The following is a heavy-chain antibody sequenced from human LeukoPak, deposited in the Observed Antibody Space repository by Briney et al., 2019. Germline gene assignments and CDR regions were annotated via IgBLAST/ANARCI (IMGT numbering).Heavy chain of an antibody. CDR1: GGSVSDYY. D-gene: IGHD7-27*01. J-gene: IGHJ4*02. Sequence: SETLSLTCTLSGGSVSDYYWSWIRQSPGKGLEWIGYIYHTGSTSYSPSLKSRVTISADTSQNQFSLKLSSVTAADTAVYYCASRKLGNDYWGQGTLVTVSS. V-gene: IGHV4-59*02. CDR2: IYHTGST. CDR3: ASRKLGNDY.